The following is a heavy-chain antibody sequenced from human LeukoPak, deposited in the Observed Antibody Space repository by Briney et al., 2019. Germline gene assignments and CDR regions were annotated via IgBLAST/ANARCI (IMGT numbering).Heavy chain of an antibody. CDR2: INHSGST. V-gene: IGHV4-34*01. Sequence: PSETLSLTCAVYGGSFSGYYWSWIRQPPGKGLEWIREINHSGSTNYNPSLKSRVTISVDTSKNQFSLKLSSVTAADTAVYYCARGEPGIAAAVEEDRRGLSPSINWFDPWGQGTLVTVSS. D-gene: IGHD6-13*01. CDR1: GGSFSGYY. CDR3: ARGEPGIAAAVEEDRRGLSPSINWFDP. J-gene: IGHJ5*02.